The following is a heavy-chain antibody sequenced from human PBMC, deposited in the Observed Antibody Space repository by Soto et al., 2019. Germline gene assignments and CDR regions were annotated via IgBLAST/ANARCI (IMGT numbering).Heavy chain of an antibody. CDR2: INAGNGNT. D-gene: IGHD3-9*01. J-gene: IGHJ6*03. V-gene: IGHV1-3*01. Sequence: QVQLVQSGAEVKKPGASVKVSCKASGYTFTSYAMHWVRQAPGQRLEWMGWINAGNGNTKYSQKFQGRVTITRDTSASTAYMELSSLRSEDTAVYYCARGPSREYCDILTGYSPGYYYMDVWGKGTTVTVSS. CDR3: ARGPSREYCDILTGYSPGYYYMDV. CDR1: GYTFTSYA.